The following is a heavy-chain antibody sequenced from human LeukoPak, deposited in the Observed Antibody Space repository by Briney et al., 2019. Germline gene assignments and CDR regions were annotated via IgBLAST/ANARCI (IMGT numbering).Heavy chain of an antibody. CDR2: ISYDGSNK. J-gene: IGHJ3*02. CDR1: GFTFSSYG. V-gene: IGHV3-30*18. CDR3: AKELPYYYDSSGYYRVGAFDI. Sequence: GGSLRLSCAASGFTFSSYGMHWVRQAPGKGLEWVAVISYDGSNKYYADSVKGRFTISRDNSKNTLYLQMNSLRAEDTAVYYCAKELPYYYDSSGYYRVGAFDIWGQGTMVTVSS. D-gene: IGHD3-22*01.